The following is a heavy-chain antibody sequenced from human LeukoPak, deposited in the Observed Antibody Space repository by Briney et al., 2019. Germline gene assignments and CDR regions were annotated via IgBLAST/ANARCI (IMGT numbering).Heavy chain of an antibody. J-gene: IGHJ6*02. V-gene: IGHV1-2*04. CDR3: ARDSRQNTAMVRGVIHYGMDV. Sequence: ASVKVSCKASGYSFTGYHMHWVRQAPGQGLEWMGWINPNSGGTNYAQKFQGWVTMTRDTSISTAYMELSRLTSGDTAVYYCARDSRQNTAMVRGVIHYGMDVWGQGTTVTVSS. CDR1: GYSFTGYH. CDR2: INPNSGGT. D-gene: IGHD3-10*01.